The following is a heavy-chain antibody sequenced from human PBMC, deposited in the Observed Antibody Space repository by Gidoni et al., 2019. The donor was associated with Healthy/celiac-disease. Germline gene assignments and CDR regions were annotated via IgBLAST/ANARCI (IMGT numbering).Heavy chain of an antibody. CDR3: AKSSFDSWYDFYFDY. J-gene: IGHJ4*02. D-gene: IGHD6-13*01. Sequence: EVQLFESGGGLVQPGGSLRLSCAASGFTFSSYAMSWVRRAPGKGREWVSAISGSGGSTYYADSVKGRFTISRDNSKNTLYLQMNSLRAEDTAVYYCAKSSFDSWYDFYFDYWGQGTLVTVSS. CDR1: GFTFSSYA. V-gene: IGHV3-23*01. CDR2: ISGSGGST.